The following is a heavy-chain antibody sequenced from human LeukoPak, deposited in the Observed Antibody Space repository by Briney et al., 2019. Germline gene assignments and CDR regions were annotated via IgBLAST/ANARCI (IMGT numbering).Heavy chain of an antibody. D-gene: IGHD3-10*01. CDR1: GGSISSYY. J-gene: IGHJ5*02. CDR2: IYTSGGT. V-gene: IGHV4-4*07. Sequence: SETLSLTCTVSGGSISSYYWSWIRQPAGKGLEWIGRIYTSGGTNYNPSLKSRVTISVDTSKNQFSLKLSSVTAADTAVYYCARGWLLLWFGEPRPFDPWGQGTLVTVSS. CDR3: ARGWLLLWFGEPRPFDP.